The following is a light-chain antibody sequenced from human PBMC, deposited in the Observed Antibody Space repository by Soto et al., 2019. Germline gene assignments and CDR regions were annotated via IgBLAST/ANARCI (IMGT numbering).Light chain of an antibody. CDR1: NSNIGSHT. Sequence: QSVLTQPPSASGTPGQRVTMSCSGGNSNIGSHTVNWYQHLPGTAPTLLIFSNNQRPSGVPARFSGSKSGTSASLAISGLQSGDEGDYYCAAWDDSLNAWVFGGGTKLTVL. CDR2: SNN. V-gene: IGLV1-44*01. CDR3: AAWDDSLNAWV. J-gene: IGLJ3*02.